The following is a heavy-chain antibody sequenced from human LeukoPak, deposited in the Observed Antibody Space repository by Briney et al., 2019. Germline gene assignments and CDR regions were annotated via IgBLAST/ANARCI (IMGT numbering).Heavy chain of an antibody. V-gene: IGHV3-23*01. CDR3: AKDIQCTY. CDR2: ISPTGGNT. CDR1: GFDFSDYV. J-gene: IGHJ4*02. Sequence: GGSLRLSCAASGFDFSDYVMTWVRQAPGKGLEWVSLISPTGGNTFYADSVKGRFTISRDNSKNTLYLEMNSLRAEDTAVYFCAKDIQCTYWGQGALVTVSS. D-gene: IGHD2-8*01.